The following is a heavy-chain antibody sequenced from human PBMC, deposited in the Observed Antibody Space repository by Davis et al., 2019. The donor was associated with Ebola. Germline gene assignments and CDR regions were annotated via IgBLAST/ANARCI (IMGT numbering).Heavy chain of an antibody. D-gene: IGHD3-3*01. CDR3: ASGPRILEWLLLDY. CDR2: ISSSSSYI. Sequence: PGGSLRLSCAASGFTFSSYSMNWVRQAPGKGLEWVSSISSSSSYIYYADLVKGRFTISRDNAKNSLYLQMNSLRAEDTAVYYCASGPRILEWLLLDYWGQGTLVTVSS. J-gene: IGHJ4*02. CDR1: GFTFSSYS. V-gene: IGHV3-21*01.